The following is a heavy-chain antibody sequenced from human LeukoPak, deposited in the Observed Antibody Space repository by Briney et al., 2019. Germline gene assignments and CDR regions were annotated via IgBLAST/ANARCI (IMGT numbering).Heavy chain of an antibody. CDR2: ISSSGSTI. Sequence: GGSLRLSCAASGFTFSSYEMNWVRQASGKGLEWVSYISSSGSTIYYADSVKGRFTISRDNAKNSLYLQMNSLRAEDTAVYYCARHDQRTGMTFYYFDYWGQGTLVTVSS. J-gene: IGHJ4*02. CDR3: ARHDQRTGMTFYYFDY. CDR1: GFTFSSYE. V-gene: IGHV3-48*03. D-gene: IGHD1-1*01.